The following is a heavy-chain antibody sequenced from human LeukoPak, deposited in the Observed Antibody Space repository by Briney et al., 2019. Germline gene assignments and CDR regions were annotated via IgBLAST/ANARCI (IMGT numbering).Heavy chain of an antibody. CDR3: ARVFSTAAGTGMDV. V-gene: IGHV3-33*01. Sequence: GGALRLSCAASGFTFSSYGMHWGRQAPGKGLEWVAVIWYDGSNKYYADSVKGRFTISRDNSKNTLYLQMNSLRAEDTAVYYCARVFSTAAGTGMDVWGQGTTVTVSS. CDR1: GFTFSSYG. D-gene: IGHD6-13*01. J-gene: IGHJ6*02. CDR2: IWYDGSNK.